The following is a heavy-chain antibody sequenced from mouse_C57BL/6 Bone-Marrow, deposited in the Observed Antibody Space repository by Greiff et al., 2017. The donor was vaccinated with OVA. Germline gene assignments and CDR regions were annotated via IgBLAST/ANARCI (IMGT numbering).Heavy chain of an antibody. V-gene: IGHV1-59*01. CDR3: ARRGVYAMDY. J-gene: IGHJ4*01. CDR2: IDPSDSYT. CDR1: GYTFTSYW. Sequence: VQLQQPGAELVRPGTSVKLSCKASGYTFTSYWMHWVKQRPGQGLEWIGVIDPSDSYTNYNQKFKGKATLTVDTSSSTAYMQLSSLTSEDSAVYYGARRGVYAMDYWGQGTSVTVSS.